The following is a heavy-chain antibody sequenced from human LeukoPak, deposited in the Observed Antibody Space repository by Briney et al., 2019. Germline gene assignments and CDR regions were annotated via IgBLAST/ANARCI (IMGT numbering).Heavy chain of an antibody. J-gene: IGHJ4*02. CDR1: GGSIIGRW. D-gene: IGHD5-18*01. CDR3: ARAGYSYGTGYYFDY. CDR2: IYYTGAT. V-gene: IGHV4-59*11. Sequence: PSETLSLTCTVSGGSIIGRWWSWIRQPPGKDLEWIGYIYYTGATYYNPSLKSRVTISLDTSKNQFSLKLSSVTAADAAVYYCARAGYSYGTGYYFDYWGQGALVTVSS.